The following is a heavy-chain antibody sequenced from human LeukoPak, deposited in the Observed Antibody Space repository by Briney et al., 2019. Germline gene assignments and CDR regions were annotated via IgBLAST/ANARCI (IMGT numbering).Heavy chain of an antibody. J-gene: IGHJ4*02. V-gene: IGHV3-23*01. Sequence: PGGSLRLSCAASGFTFSSYAMSWVRQAPGKGLEWVSAISGSGGSTYYADSVKGRFTISRDNSKNTLCLQMNSLRAEDTAVYYCASTGITMIVVAPDYWGQGTLVTVSS. CDR1: GFTFSSYA. CDR2: ISGSGGST. D-gene: IGHD3-22*01. CDR3: ASTGITMIVVAPDY.